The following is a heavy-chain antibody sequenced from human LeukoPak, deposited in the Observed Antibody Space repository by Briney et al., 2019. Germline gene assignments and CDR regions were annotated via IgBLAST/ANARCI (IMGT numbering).Heavy chain of an antibody. V-gene: IGHV1-69*13. CDR2: IIPIFGAA. Sequence: AASVKVSCKASGGTFSSYAISWVRQAPGQGLEWMGGIIPIFGAANYAQKFQGRVTITADESTSTAYMELSSLRSEDTAVYYCARDYGRASPNWFDPWGQGTLVTVSS. CDR3: ARDYGRASPNWFDP. D-gene: IGHD4-17*01. J-gene: IGHJ5*02. CDR1: GGTFSSYA.